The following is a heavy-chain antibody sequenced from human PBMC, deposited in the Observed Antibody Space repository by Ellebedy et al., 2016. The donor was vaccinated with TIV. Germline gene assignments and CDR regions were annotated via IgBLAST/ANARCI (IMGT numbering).Heavy chain of an antibody. CDR1: GFTFSTYA. CDR2: ISYDGSNK. CDR3: AAGLGPMERLDY. D-gene: IGHD1-1*01. Sequence: GESLKISCAAAGFTFSTYAIHWVRQAPGKGLEWVAVISYDGSNKYYADSVKGRFTISRDNSKNTLYLQMNSLRAEDTAVYYCAAGLGPMERLDYWGQGTLVTVSS. J-gene: IGHJ4*02. V-gene: IGHV3-30*01.